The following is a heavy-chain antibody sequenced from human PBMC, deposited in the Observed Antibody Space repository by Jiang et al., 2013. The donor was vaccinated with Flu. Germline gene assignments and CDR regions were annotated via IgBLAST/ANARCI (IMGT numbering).Heavy chain of an antibody. CDR3: ARVGGLTTTDYYYYYYYMDV. CDR1: GYTFTSYA. J-gene: IGHJ6*03. Sequence: SGAEVKKPGASVKVSCKASGYTFTSYAMHWVRQAPGQRLEWMGWINAGNGNTKYSQKFQGRVTITRDTSASTAYMELSSLRSEDTAVYYCARVGGLTTTDYYYYYYYMDVWAKGPRSPSP. D-gene: IGHD4-17*01. V-gene: IGHV1-3*01. CDR2: INAGNGNT.